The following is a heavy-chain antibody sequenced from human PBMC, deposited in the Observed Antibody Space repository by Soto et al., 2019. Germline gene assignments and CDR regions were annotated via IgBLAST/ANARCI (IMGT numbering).Heavy chain of an antibody. D-gene: IGHD3-10*01. CDR2: FYHSWST. CDR1: NGSISSAIYY. Sequence: SETLSLTCTVSNGSISSAIYYWGWIRQPPGKGLERIGSFYHSWSTYYNPSFQGRVTISVDTSKNQFSLKLSFVTAADTAVYFCAGRISLASVQVYFGEISNYNWFDPWGQGTLVTVSS. CDR3: AGRISLASVQVYFGEISNYNWFDP. J-gene: IGHJ5*02. V-gene: IGHV4-39*01.